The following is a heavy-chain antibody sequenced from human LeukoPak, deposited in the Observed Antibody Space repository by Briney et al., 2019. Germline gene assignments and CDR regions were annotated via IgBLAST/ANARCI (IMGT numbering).Heavy chain of an antibody. CDR3: ARGQYSSSWYYFDY. J-gene: IGHJ4*02. D-gene: IGHD6-13*01. CDR2: TYYRSKWYN. Sequence: SQTLSLTYAISGDSVSINSAAWNWLRQSPSRGLEWLGRTYYRSKWYNDYAVSVKSRVTINPDTSKTQFSLQLNSVTPEDTAVYYCARGQYSSSWYYFDYWGQGTLVTVSS. V-gene: IGHV6-1*01. CDR1: GDSVSINSAA.